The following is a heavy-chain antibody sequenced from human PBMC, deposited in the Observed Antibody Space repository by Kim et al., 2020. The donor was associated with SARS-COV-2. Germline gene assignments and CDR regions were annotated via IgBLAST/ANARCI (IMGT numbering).Heavy chain of an antibody. CDR1: GFTFSSYA. V-gene: IGHV3-30-3*01. CDR2: ISYDGSNK. CDR3: AREGGVLAAFRPRGMDV. J-gene: IGHJ6*02. Sequence: GGSLRLSCAASGFTFSSYAMHWVRQAPGKGLEWVAVISYDGSNKYYADSVKGRFTISRDNSKNTLYLQMNSLRAEDTAVYYCAREGGVLAAFRPRGMDVWGQGTTVTVSS. D-gene: IGHD3-16*01.